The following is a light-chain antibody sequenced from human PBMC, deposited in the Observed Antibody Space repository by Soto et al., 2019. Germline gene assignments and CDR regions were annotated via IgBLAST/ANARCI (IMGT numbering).Light chain of an antibody. CDR1: QSVSSSY. CDR3: QQYGSSPRT. V-gene: IGKV3-20*01. CDR2: GAS. Sequence: EIVLTQSPGTLSLSPGERATLSCRASQSVSSSYLAWYQQKPGQAPRLLIYGASSRATGIPDRFSGSGSGTGFTLTISRREPEDFAVYYCQQYGSSPRTFGQGTKVEIK. J-gene: IGKJ1*01.